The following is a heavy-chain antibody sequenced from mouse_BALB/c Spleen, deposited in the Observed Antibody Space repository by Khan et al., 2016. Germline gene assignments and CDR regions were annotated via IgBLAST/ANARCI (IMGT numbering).Heavy chain of an antibody. CDR1: GYTFTSYW. CDR2: IIPTNGRT. J-gene: IGHJ2*01. V-gene: IGHV1S81*02. D-gene: IGHD1-1*01. Sequence: QVQLQQPGAELVKPGASVKMSCKASGYTFTSYWMHWVKQRLGQGLEWFAEIIPTNGRTYYNEKFKSKATLTADKSSSTAYMLLSGPTFEDSAVYYCSRITKIEATYFDYWGQGTTLTVSS. CDR3: SRITKIEATYFDY.